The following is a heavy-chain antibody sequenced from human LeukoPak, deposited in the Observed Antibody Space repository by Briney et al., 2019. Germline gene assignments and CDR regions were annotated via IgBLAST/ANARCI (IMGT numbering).Heavy chain of an antibody. D-gene: IGHD3-22*01. CDR3: ARGFSDYDGTDYAILKY. CDR1: GYTFTTYE. J-gene: IGHJ4*02. CDR2: MNPNSGDT. V-gene: IGHV1-8*01. Sequence: ASVTVSCKASGYTFTTYEIDWVRQAPGQGLEWMGWMNPNSGDTGYAQKFQGRVTMARDTSMTTAYMELSSLRSEDTAVYYCARGFSDYDGTDYAILKYWGQGTLVTVSS.